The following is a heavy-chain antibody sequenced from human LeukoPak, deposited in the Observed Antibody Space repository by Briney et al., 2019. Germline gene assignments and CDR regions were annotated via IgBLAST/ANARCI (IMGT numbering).Heavy chain of an antibody. CDR1: GFTFSSYS. J-gene: IGHJ3*02. Sequence: PGGSLRLSCAASGFTFSSYSMNWVRQAPGKGLEWVSAISGSGGSTYYADSVKGRFTISRDNSKNTLYLQMNSLRAEDTAVYYCAKVITMIVVVSAFDIWGQGTMVTVSS. CDR3: AKVITMIVVVSAFDI. D-gene: IGHD3-22*01. CDR2: ISGSGGST. V-gene: IGHV3-23*01.